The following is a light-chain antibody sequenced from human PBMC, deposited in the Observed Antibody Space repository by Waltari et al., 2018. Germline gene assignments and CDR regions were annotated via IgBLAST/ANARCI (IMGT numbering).Light chain of an antibody. CDR1: ILGNKY. J-gene: IGLJ3*02. V-gene: IGLV3-1*01. CDR2: QDT. Sequence: SYELTQPPSVSVSPGQTASITCSGDILGNKYASWYQQKPGQSPLLVIYQDTKRPSAIPERFSGSKSGNAATLTVSGTQAMDEADYYCQALGTGAWVFGGGTKLTVL. CDR3: QALGTGAWV.